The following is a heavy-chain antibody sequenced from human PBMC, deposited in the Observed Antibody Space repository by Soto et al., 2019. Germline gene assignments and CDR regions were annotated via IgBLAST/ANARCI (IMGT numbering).Heavy chain of an antibody. V-gene: IGHV1-69*01. Sequence: QVQLVQSGAEVKKPGSSVNVSCKASGGTFSSYAISWVRQAPGQGLEWMGGIIPIFGTANYAQKFQGRVTITANESTVTADMELSSLRSEDTAVYYCARDAHNDYGDYRLDYWGKGTLVTVSS. CDR2: IIPIFGTA. CDR3: ARDAHNDYGDYRLDY. J-gene: IGHJ4*02. CDR1: GGTFSSYA. D-gene: IGHD4-17*01.